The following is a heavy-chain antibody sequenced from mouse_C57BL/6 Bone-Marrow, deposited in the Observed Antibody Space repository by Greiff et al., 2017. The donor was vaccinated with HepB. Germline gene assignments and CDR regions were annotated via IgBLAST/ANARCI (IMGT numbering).Heavy chain of an antibody. CDR1: GFTFSDYY. J-gene: IGHJ3*01. D-gene: IGHD2-13*01. Sequence: DVKLVESGGGLVQPGGSLKLSCAASGFTFSDYYMYWVRQTPEKRLEWVAYISNGGGSTYYPDTVKGRFTISRDNAKNTLYLQMSRLKSEDTAMYYCARHPYYDDAYWGQGTLVTVSA. CDR2: ISNGGGST. CDR3: ARHPYYDDAY. V-gene: IGHV5-12*01.